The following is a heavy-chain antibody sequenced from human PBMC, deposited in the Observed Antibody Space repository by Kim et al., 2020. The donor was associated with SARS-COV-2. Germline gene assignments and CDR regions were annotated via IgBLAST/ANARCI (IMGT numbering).Heavy chain of an antibody. V-gene: IGHV4-59*01. CDR1: GGSISSYY. CDR3: ARVTVTTTEPFDP. CDR2: IYYSGST. J-gene: IGHJ5*02. Sequence: SETLSLTCTVSGGSISSYYWSWIRQPPGKGLEWIGYIYYSGSTNYNPSLKSRVTISVDTSKNQFSLKLSSVTAADTAVYYCARVTVTTTEPFDPWGQGTLVTVSS. D-gene: IGHD4-17*01.